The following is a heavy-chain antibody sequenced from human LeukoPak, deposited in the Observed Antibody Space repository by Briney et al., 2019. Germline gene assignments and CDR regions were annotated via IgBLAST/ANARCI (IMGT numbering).Heavy chain of an antibody. D-gene: IGHD3-22*01. Sequence: SETLSLTCTVSGGSISSGGYYWSWIRQHPGKGLEWIGYIYYSGTSYNPSLKSRVTISVDTSKNQFSLNLSSVTAADTAVYYCARHLEDYYDSSGPFDYWGQGTLVTVSS. CDR2: IYYSGT. CDR1: GGSISSGGYY. V-gene: IGHV4-31*03. CDR3: ARHLEDYYDSSGPFDY. J-gene: IGHJ4*02.